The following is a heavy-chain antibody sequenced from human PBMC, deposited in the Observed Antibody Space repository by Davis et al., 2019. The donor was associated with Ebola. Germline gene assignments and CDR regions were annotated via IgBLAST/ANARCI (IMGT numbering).Heavy chain of an antibody. V-gene: IGHV3-15*01. Sequence: PGGSLRLSCAASRFSFNTAWMSWVRQAPGTGLEWVGRTKSKTHGGTTDYAALVKGRFTISSDESESTVYLQMNSLSAEDTAVYYCAKGRGHPFSAYYFDYWGQGTLVTVSS. CDR3: AKGRGHPFSAYYFDY. CDR1: RFSFNTAW. J-gene: IGHJ4*02. CDR2: TKSKTHGGTT. D-gene: IGHD3-10*01.